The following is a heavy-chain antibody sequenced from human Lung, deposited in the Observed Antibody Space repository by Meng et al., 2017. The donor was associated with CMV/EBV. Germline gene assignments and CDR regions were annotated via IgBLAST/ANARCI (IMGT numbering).Heavy chain of an antibody. V-gene: IGHV3-66*02. Sequence: SCAVSGFIVSDNYISWVRQAPGKGLECVSVIYNEGRTFYVDSVKGRFTISRDNSKNTVYLQMSSLRTDDTAVHFCARLSDPEWLPFAMDVWGQGXTVTVSS. CDR2: IYNEGRT. CDR1: GFIVSDNY. J-gene: IGHJ6*02. D-gene: IGHD3-3*01. CDR3: ARLSDPEWLPFAMDV.